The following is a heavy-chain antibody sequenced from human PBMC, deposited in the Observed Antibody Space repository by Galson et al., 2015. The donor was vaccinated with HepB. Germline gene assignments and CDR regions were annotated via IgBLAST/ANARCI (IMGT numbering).Heavy chain of an antibody. V-gene: IGHV3-21*01. CDR1: GMPFSTYT. D-gene: IGHD1/OR15-1a*01. J-gene: IGHJ6*02. CDR3: ARDPTGTDSYGMEV. Sequence: YLRRSCASSGMPFSTYTMHWLRQATGNGRNWVPFITTHRNYIWYADSVKGRFTISRDNAKNSLFLHMSSLRAEDTAVYYCARDPTGTDSYGMEVWGQGTTVSVSS. CDR2: ITTHRNYI.